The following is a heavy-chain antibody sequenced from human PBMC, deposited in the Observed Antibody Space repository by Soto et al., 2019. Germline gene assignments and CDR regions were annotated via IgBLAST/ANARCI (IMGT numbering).Heavy chain of an antibody. J-gene: IGHJ4*02. CDR3: AREGCSGGSCYSGYNLGIDY. D-gene: IGHD2-15*01. CDR1: GGSVGSGYYY. V-gene: IGHV4-61*01. CDR2: IYYSGST. Sequence: ETLSLTCSVSGGSVGSGYYYWNWIRQPPGKGLEWIGYIYYSGSTNYNPSLKSRVTISADTSKNQFSLKLSSVTAADTAVYYCAREGCSGGSCYSGYNLGIDYWGQGTLVTVSS.